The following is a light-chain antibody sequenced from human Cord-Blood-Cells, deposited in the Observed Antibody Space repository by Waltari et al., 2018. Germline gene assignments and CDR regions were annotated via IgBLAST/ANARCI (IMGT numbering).Light chain of an antibody. CDR1: SSDVASYNL. CDR3: CSYAGSSTYV. V-gene: IGLV2-23*01. CDR2: EGS. J-gene: IGLJ1*01. Sequence: QSALTQPASVSGSPGQSITISSTGTSSDVASYNLVSWYQQHPGKAPKLMTYEGSKRPSGVSNRFSGSKSGNTASLTISGLHAEDEADYYCCSYAGSSTYVFGTGTKVTVL.